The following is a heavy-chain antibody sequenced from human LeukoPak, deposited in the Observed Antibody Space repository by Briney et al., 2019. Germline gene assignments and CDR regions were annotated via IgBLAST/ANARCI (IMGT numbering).Heavy chain of an antibody. CDR2: ISYDGSNK. D-gene: IGHD6-19*01. J-gene: IGHJ6*02. Sequence: GSLRLSCAASGFTFSSYGTHWVRQAPGKGLEWVAVISYDGSNKYYADSVKGRFTISRDNSKNTLYLQMNSLRAEDTAVYYCAKGLLAGKYYYYGMDVWGQGTTVTVSS. CDR1: GFTFSSYG. V-gene: IGHV3-30*18. CDR3: AKGLLAGKYYYYGMDV.